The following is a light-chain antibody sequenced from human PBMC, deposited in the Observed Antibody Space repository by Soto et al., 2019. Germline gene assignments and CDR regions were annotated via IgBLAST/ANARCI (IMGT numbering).Light chain of an antibody. J-gene: IGLJ2*01. CDR3: SSHTVRSTLV. CDR2: DVS. V-gene: IGLV2-14*03. CDR1: SSDVGAYNH. Sequence: QSALTQPASVSGSPGQSITISCTGTSSDVGAYNHVSWYQQHPGKAPKLVIYDVSFRPSGVSNRFSGSKSDNTASLTIFGLQSEDEADYYCSSHTVRSTLVFGGGTKVTVL.